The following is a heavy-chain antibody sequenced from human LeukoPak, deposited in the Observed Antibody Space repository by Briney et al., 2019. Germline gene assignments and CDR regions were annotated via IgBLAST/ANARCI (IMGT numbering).Heavy chain of an antibody. CDR2: INHSGST. CDR1: GGSFSGYY. J-gene: IGHJ4*02. Sequence: PSETLSLTCAVYGGSFSGYYWSWIRQPPGKGLEWIGEINHSGSTNYNPSLKSRVTISVDTSKSQFSLKLSSVTAADTAVYYCASSYSAAGTLSDYWGQGTLVTVSS. D-gene: IGHD6-13*01. CDR3: ASSYSAAGTLSDY. V-gene: IGHV4-34*01.